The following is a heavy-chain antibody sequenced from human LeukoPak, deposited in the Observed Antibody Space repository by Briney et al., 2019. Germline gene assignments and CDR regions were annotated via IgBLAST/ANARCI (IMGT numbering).Heavy chain of an antibody. Sequence: SETLSLTCTVFGGSISSGGYYWSWIRQHPGKGLEWIGYIYYSGSTYYNPSLKSRVTISVDTSKNQFSLKLSSVTAADTAVYYCARERGSQPGSPLLVWGQGTLVTVSS. CDR3: ARERGSQPGSPLLV. CDR1: GGSISSGGYY. V-gene: IGHV4-31*03. D-gene: IGHD2-15*01. CDR2: IYYSGST. J-gene: IGHJ4*02.